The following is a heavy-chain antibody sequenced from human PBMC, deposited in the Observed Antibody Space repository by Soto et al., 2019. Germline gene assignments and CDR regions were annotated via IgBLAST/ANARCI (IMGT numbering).Heavy chain of an antibody. J-gene: IGHJ6*02. CDR2: IIPIFGTA. CDR1: GCTFSSYA. Sequence: SVKVSCKASGCTFSSYAISWVRQAPGQGLEWMGGIIPIFGTANYAQKFQGRVTITADNSMSTAYMELSRLRSEDTAVYYCARGSSTNRGLFYYYYGMDVWGQGTTVTVSS. D-gene: IGHD2-8*01. V-gene: IGHV1-69*06. CDR3: ARGSSTNRGLFYYYYGMDV.